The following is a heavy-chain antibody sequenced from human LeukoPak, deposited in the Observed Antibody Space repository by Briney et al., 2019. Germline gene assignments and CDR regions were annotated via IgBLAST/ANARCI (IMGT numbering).Heavy chain of an antibody. Sequence: SETLSLTCTVSGGSISSSSYYWGWIRQPPGKGLEWIGSIYYSGSTYYNPSLRSRVTISVDTSKNQFSLRLSSVTAADTAVYYCARVPDYGDYVSKYYFDYWGQGTLVTVSS. D-gene: IGHD4-17*01. J-gene: IGHJ4*02. CDR1: GGSISSSSYY. V-gene: IGHV4-39*07. CDR2: IYYSGST. CDR3: ARVPDYGDYVSKYYFDY.